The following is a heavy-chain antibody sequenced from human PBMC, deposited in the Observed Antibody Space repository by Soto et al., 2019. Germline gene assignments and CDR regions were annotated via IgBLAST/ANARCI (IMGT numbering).Heavy chain of an antibody. V-gene: IGHV4-30-4*08. D-gene: IGHD5-12*01. Sequence: SETLSLTCSVSDGSLRSGDYYWSWIRQPPGKGLDWIGYIYYSGNTYYNPSLKSRVSISVDKSKTQFSLKLMSATDADTALYYCARVCNRGSDYDSDYFDKWGQGTLVTVSS. CDR2: IYYSGNT. CDR3: ARVCNRGSDYDSDYFDK. J-gene: IGHJ4*02. CDR1: DGSLRSGDYY.